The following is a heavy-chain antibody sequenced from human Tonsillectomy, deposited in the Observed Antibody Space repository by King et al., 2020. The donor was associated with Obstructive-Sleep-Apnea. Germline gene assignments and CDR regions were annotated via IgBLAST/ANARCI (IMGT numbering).Heavy chain of an antibody. V-gene: IGHV3-21*01. CDR2: ISSSSNYI. CDR1: GFIFNRYS. Sequence: DVQLVESGGGLVKPGGSLRLSCAASGFIFNRYSMNWVRQAPGKGLEWVSSISSSSNYIYYADSVKGRFSISRDNAKNSLYLQMNSLRAEDTALYYCVKTTPQWELVSYFDYWGQGTLVTVSS. D-gene: IGHD1-26*01. J-gene: IGHJ4*02. CDR3: VKTTPQWELVSYFDY.